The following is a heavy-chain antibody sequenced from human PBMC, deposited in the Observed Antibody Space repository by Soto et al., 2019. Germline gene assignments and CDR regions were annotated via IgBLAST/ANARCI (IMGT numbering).Heavy chain of an antibody. J-gene: IGHJ5*02. CDR2: IYPGDSDT. CDR1: GYSFTSYW. D-gene: IGHD3-3*01. CDR3: ARSVKSYDFWSGYSRGYWFDP. Sequence: PVESLKISCKGSGYSFTSYWIGWVRQMPGKGLEWMGIIYPGDSDTRYSPSFQGQVTISADKSISTAYLQWSSLKASDTAMYYCARSVKSYDFWSGYSRGYWFDPWGQGTLVTVS. V-gene: IGHV5-51*01.